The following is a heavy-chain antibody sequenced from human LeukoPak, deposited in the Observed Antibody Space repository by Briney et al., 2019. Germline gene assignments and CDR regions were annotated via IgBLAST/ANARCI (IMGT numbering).Heavy chain of an antibody. CDR1: GGSISSSSYY. CDR2: IYYSGST. V-gene: IGHV4-39*07. CDR3: ARGALLDDYVWGSYRHPKNWFDP. Sequence: SETLSLTCTVSGGSISSSSYYWGWIRQPPGKGLEWIGSIYYSGSTYYNPSLKSRVTISVDTSKNQFSLKLSSVTAADTAVYYCARGALLDDYVWGSYRHPKNWFDPWGQGTLVTVSS. J-gene: IGHJ5*02. D-gene: IGHD3-16*02.